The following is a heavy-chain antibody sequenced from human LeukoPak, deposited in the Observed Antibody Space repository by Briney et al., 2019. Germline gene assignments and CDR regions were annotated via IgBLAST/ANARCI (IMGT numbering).Heavy chain of an antibody. CDR3: ARPRIAVAGWYYFDY. CDR2: IYYSGTT. CDR1: GGSISSSSYY. D-gene: IGHD6-19*01. J-gene: IGHJ4*02. Sequence: PSETLSLTCTVSGGSISSSSYYWGWIRQPPGKGLEWIGSIYYSGTTYYNPSLKSRVTISVDTSKNQFSLKLSSVPAADTAVYYCARPRIAVAGWYYFDYWGQGTLVTVSS. V-gene: IGHV4-39*01.